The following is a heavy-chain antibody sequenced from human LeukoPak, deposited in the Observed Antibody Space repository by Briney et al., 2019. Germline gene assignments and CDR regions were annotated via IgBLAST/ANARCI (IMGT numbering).Heavy chain of an antibody. D-gene: IGHD3-22*01. Sequence: SSVKVSCKASGDTFDTYTISWVRQAPGQGLEWMGWINPNSGGTNYAQKFRGRVTMTRDTSISTAYMELSRLRSDDTAVYCCARDVLSDTYYYDSSGYYHRPLFDYWGQGTLVTVSS. CDR1: GDTFDTYT. CDR3: ARDVLSDTYYYDSSGYYHRPLFDY. J-gene: IGHJ4*02. V-gene: IGHV1-2*02. CDR2: INPNSGGT.